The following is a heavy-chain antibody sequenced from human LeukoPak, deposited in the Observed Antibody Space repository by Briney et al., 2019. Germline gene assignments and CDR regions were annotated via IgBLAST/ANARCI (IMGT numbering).Heavy chain of an antibody. V-gene: IGHV3-9*01. Sequence: GGSLRLSCAASGFTFDDYAMHWVRHAPGKGLEWVSGISWNSGSIGYADSVKGRFTISRDNAKNSLYLQMNSLRAEDTALYYCAKARTGYSSSWGHFDYWGQGTLVTVSS. CDR1: GFTFDDYA. CDR3: AKARTGYSSSWGHFDY. CDR2: ISWNSGSI. D-gene: IGHD6-13*01. J-gene: IGHJ4*02.